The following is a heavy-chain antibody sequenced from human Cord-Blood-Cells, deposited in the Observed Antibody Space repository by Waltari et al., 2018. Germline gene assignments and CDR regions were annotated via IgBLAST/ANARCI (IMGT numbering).Heavy chain of an antibody. CDR3: ASIRHGSGSYADY. V-gene: IGHV3-23*01. CDR1: GFTFSSYA. CDR2: IIGSGGST. D-gene: IGHD3-10*01. J-gene: IGHJ4*02. Sequence: EVQLLESGGGLVQPGGSLRLSCAASGFTFSSYAMSWVRQAPGKGLEWVSAIIGSGGSTYYADSVKGRFTISRDNSKNTLYLQMNSLRAEDTAVYYCASIRHGSGSYADYWGQGTLVTVSS.